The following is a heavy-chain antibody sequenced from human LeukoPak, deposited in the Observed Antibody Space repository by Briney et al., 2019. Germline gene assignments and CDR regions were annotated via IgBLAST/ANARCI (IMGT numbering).Heavy chain of an antibody. D-gene: IGHD3-10*01. Sequence: SETLSLTCTVSGGSISSYYWSWIRQPAGKGLEWIGRIYTSGSTNYNPSLKSRVTMSVDTSKNQFSLKLSSVTAADTAVYYCARDGRFGELTYFDYWGQGTLVTVSS. V-gene: IGHV4-4*07. CDR2: IYTSGST. J-gene: IGHJ4*02. CDR1: GGSISSYY. CDR3: ARDGRFGELTYFDY.